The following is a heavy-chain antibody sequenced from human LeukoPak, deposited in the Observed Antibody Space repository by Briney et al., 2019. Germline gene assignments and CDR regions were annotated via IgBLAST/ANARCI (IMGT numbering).Heavy chain of an antibody. Sequence: ASVKVSCKASGYTFTGYYMHWVRQAPGQGLEWMGRISPNSGGTNYAQNFQGRVTMTRDASISTAHMELSRLRSDDTAVYYCARTAATVTPRLDAFDIWGQGTMVTVSS. CDR1: GYTFTGYY. CDR2: ISPNSGGT. V-gene: IGHV1-2*06. D-gene: IGHD4-17*01. CDR3: ARTAATVTPRLDAFDI. J-gene: IGHJ3*02.